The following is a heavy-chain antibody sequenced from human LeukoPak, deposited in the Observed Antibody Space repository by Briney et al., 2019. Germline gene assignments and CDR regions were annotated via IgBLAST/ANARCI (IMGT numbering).Heavy chain of an antibody. Sequence: GGSLRLSCAASGFTFSSYAMHWVRQAPGKGLEWVAVISYDGSNKYYADSVKGRFTISRDNSKNTLYLQMNSLKTEDTAVYYCTTAARDSSSWIDFWGQGNLVTVSS. J-gene: IGHJ4*02. CDR2: ISYDGSNK. D-gene: IGHD6-13*01. CDR3: TTAARDSSSWIDF. V-gene: IGHV3-30-3*01. CDR1: GFTFSSYA.